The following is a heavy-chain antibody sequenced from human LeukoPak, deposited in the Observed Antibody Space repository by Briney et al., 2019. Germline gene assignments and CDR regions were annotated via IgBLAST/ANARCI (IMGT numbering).Heavy chain of an antibody. V-gene: IGHV3-30-3*01. CDR3: AFNGGYYDSSGYYYFDY. CDR2: ISYDGSNK. J-gene: IGHJ4*02. Sequence: PGRSLRLSCAASGFTFSSYAMHWVRQAPGKGLEWVAVISYDGSNKYYADSVKGRFTISRDNSKNTLYLQMNSLRAGDTAVYYCAFNGGYYDSSGYYYFDYWGQGTLVTVSS. CDR1: GFTFSSYA. D-gene: IGHD3-22*01.